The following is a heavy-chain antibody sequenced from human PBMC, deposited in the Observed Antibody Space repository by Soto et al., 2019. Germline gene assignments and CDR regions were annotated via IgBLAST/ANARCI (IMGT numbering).Heavy chain of an antibody. V-gene: IGHV3-30*03. CDR2: ISYDGSNK. Sequence: RGSLRLSCAASGFTFSSYGMHWVRQAPGKGLEWVAVISYDGSNKYYADSVKGRFTISRDNSKNTLYLQMNSLRAEDTAVYYCASRSGSYYYYGMDVWGQGTTVTVSS. D-gene: IGHD3-3*01. CDR3: ASRSGSYYYYGMDV. J-gene: IGHJ6*02. CDR1: GFTFSSYG.